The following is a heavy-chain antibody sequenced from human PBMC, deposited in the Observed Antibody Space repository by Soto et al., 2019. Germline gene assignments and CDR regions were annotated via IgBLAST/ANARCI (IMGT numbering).Heavy chain of an antibody. CDR1: GFTFSNYG. J-gene: IGHJ3*02. Sequence: QVQLVESGGGVVQPGRSLRLSCAASGFTFSNYGMHWVRQAPGKGLEWVAVIWSDGSNKYYADSVKGRFTISRDNSKNTLYLQMNSLRAEDTAVYYCARDNWSYVSAFDIWGQGTMVTVSS. CDR2: IWSDGSNK. CDR3: ARDNWSYVSAFDI. D-gene: IGHD1-7*01. V-gene: IGHV3-33*01.